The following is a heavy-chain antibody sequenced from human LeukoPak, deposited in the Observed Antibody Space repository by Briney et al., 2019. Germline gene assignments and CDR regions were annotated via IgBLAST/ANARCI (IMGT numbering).Heavy chain of an antibody. CDR2: IYYRGST. D-gene: IGHD2-15*01. CDR1: GGSISSYY. J-gene: IGHJ6*03. V-gene: IGHV4-59*01. CDR3: AKLKGMRRGFYYYMDV. Sequence: SETLSLTCTVSGGSISSYYWSWIRQPPGKELEWIGYIYYRGSTNYNPSLKSRVTISVDTSKNQFSLKLSSVTAADTAVYYCAKLKGMRRGFYYYMDVWGKGTTVTVSS.